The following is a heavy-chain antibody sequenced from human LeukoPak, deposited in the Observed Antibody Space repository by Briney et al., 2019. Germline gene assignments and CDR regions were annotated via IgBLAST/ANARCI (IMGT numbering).Heavy chain of an antibody. CDR2: INPNSGGT. V-gene: IGHV1-2*02. D-gene: IGHD2-15*01. Sequence: ASVKVSCKASGYTFTGYYMHWVRQAPGQGLEWMGWINPNSGGTNYAQKFQGRVTMTRDTSISTAYMELSRLRSDDTAVYYCARGYCSGGSCSDYYYYYMDVWGKGTTVTVSS. J-gene: IGHJ6*03. CDR1: GYTFTGYY. CDR3: ARGYCSGGSCSDYYYYYMDV.